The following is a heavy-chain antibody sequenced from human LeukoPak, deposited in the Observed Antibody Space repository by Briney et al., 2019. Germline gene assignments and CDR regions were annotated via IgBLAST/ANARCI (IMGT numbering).Heavy chain of an antibody. J-gene: IGHJ4*02. V-gene: IGHV3-74*01. CDR1: GFTFSSYW. CDR3: ARVIYYGSGRPTQTIDY. CDR2: INSDGSST. D-gene: IGHD3-10*01. Sequence: PGGSLRLSCAASGFTFSSYWMHWVRQAPGKGLVWVSRINSDGSSTSYADSVKGRFTISRDNAKNTLYLQMNSLRAEDTAVYYCARVIYYGSGRPTQTIDYWGQGTLVTVSS.